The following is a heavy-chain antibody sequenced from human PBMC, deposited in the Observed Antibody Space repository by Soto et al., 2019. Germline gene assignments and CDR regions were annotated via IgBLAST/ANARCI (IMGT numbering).Heavy chain of an antibody. D-gene: IGHD3-22*01. J-gene: IGHJ5*02. V-gene: IGHV1-69*02. CDR3: ARYHLIAPVAKNWFYP. Sequence: GASVKVSCKASGGTFSSYTISWVRQAPGQGLEWMGRIIPILGIANCAQKFQGRVTITADKSTSTAYMELSSLRSEDTAVYYCARYHLIAPVAKNWFYPWGQGSLVTVSS. CDR1: GGTFSSYT. CDR2: IIPILGIA.